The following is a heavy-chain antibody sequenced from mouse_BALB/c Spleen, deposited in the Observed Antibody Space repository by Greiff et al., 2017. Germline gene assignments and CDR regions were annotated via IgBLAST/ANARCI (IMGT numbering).Heavy chain of an antibody. V-gene: IGHV14-3*02. CDR2: IDPANGNT. J-gene: IGHJ2*01. CDR1: GFNIKDTY. CDR3: APHDGYYVGY. D-gene: IGHD2-3*01. Sequence: EVKLQESGAELVKPGASVKLSCTASGFNIKDTYMHWVKQRPEQGLEWIGRIDPANGNTKYDPKFQGKATITADTSSNTAYLQLSSLTSEDTAVYYCAPHDGYYVGYWGQGTTLTVSS.